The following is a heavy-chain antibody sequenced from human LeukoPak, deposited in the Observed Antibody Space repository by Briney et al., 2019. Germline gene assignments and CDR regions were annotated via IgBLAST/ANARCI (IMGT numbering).Heavy chain of an antibody. Sequence: VASVKVSCKASRYTFTSYGISWVRQAPGQGLDWMGWISAYNGNTNYAQKLQGRVTMTTDTSTSTAYMELRSLRSDDTAVYYCVRMVYYYDSSGYYPDYWGQGTLVTVSS. D-gene: IGHD3-22*01. V-gene: IGHV1-18*01. CDR2: ISAYNGNT. J-gene: IGHJ4*02. CDR3: VRMVYYYDSSGYYPDY. CDR1: RYTFTSYG.